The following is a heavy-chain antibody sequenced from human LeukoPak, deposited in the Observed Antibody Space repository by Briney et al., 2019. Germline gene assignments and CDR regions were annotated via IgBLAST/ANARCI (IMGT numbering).Heavy chain of an antibody. J-gene: IGHJ4*02. CDR3: ARIVPYYFDY. Sequence: SETLSLTCTVSGGSISSGGYYWSWIRQHPGKGLEWIGYIYYSGSTYYSPSLKSRVTMSADTSKNQFSLKLSSVTAADTAVYYCARIVPYYFDYWGQGTLVTVSS. D-gene: IGHD2-21*01. CDR2: IYYSGST. CDR1: GGSISSGGYY. V-gene: IGHV4-31*03.